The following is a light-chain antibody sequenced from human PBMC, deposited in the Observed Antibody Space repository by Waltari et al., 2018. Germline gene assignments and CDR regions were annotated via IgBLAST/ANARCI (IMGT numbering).Light chain of an antibody. CDR2: DAF. V-gene: IGKV3-11*01. Sequence: EIVLTQSPATLSLSAGERATLSCRASQIVGTNLAWYQKRPGQAPRLLIYDAFDRAAGVPARFSGSSSGVEFTLTISSLEPEDSGVYYCQHHVRLPATFGQGTKV. J-gene: IGKJ1*01. CDR1: QIVGTN. CDR3: QHHVRLPAT.